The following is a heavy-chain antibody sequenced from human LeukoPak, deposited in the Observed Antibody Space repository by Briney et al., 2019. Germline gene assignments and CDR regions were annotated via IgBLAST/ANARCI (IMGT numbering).Heavy chain of an antibody. J-gene: IGHJ4*02. D-gene: IGHD5-18*01. CDR3: ARQTRWIQLSHFDY. Sequence: SETLSLTCTVPGGSISSSSYYWGWIRQPPGKGLEWIGSIYYSGSTYYNPSLKSRVTISVDTSKNQFSLKLSSVTAADTAVYYCARQTRWIQLSHFDYWGQGTLVTVSS. CDR1: GGSISSSSYY. CDR2: IYYSGST. V-gene: IGHV4-39*01.